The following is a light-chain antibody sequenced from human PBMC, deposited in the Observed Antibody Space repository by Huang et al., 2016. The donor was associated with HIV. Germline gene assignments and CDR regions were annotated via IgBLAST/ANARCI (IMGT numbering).Light chain of an antibody. CDR3: QHYGTSPQT. CDR2: VAS. J-gene: IGKJ2*01. CDR1: QSIKNNS. V-gene: IGKV3-20*01. Sequence: EIVLTQSPGTLSLSPGEGATLSCRASQSIKNNSVAWFQQKPGQPPMLLIYVASSRATGVPDRFTGSGSGTDFNLTISRLETEDFAMYFCQHYGTSPQTFGQGTKLEIK.